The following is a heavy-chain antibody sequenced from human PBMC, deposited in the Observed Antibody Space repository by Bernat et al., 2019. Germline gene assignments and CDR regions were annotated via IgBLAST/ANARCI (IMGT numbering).Heavy chain of an antibody. Sequence: EVQLVESGGGLVKPGGSLRLSCAASGFTFSNAWMSWVRQAPGKGLEWVGRIKSKTDGGTTDYAAPVKGRFTISRDDSKNTLYLQMNSLKTEDTAVYYCTTDPTDCSGGSCYGYWGQGTLVTVSS. CDR1: GFTFSNAW. CDR3: TTDPTDCSGGSCYGY. CDR2: IKSKTDGGTT. V-gene: IGHV3-15*01. J-gene: IGHJ4*02. D-gene: IGHD2-15*01.